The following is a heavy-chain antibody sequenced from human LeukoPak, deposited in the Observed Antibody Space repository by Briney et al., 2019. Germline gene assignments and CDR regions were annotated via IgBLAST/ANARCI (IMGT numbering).Heavy chain of an antibody. CDR1: GFTFSSYS. CDR3: ARVVKYYDFWSGYEPLFDY. CDR2: ISSSSSTI. J-gene: IGHJ4*02. V-gene: IGHV3-48*01. D-gene: IGHD3-3*01. Sequence: PWGSLLLSCAASGFTFSSYSMNWVRQAPGRGLEWVSYISSSSSTIYYADSVKGRFTISRDNAKNSLYLQMNSLRAEDTAVYYCARVVKYYDFWSGYEPLFDYWGQGTLVTVSS.